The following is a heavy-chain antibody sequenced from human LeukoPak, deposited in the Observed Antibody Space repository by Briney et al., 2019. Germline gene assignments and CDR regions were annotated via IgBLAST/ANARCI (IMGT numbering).Heavy chain of an antibody. CDR2: ISSSSSTI. J-gene: IGHJ4*02. Sequence: GGSLRLSCAASGFTFSSYSMNWVRQAPGKGLEWVSYISSSSSTIYYADSVKGRFTISRDNAKNSLYLQMNSLRAEDTAVYYCARGGPQGYSSSWYKGYYFDYWGQGTLVTVSS. CDR1: GFTFSSYS. D-gene: IGHD6-13*01. V-gene: IGHV3-48*04. CDR3: ARGGPQGYSSSWYKGYYFDY.